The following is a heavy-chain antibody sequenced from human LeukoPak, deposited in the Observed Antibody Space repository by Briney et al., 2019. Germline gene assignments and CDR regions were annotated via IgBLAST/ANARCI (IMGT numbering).Heavy chain of an antibody. CDR2: ISKDGTST. D-gene: IGHD3-3*01. J-gene: IGHJ4*02. CDR1: GLSHRRDW. CDR3: TSGEVWYY. V-gene: IGHV3-74*01. Sequence: GGSLRLSCTVSGLSHRRDWIYWVRQCPGRGLVYVSRISKDGTSTDYADSVKGRFTISRDNAKDTVYLQMTRLRADDTAMYYCTSGEVWYYWGQGTLVTVSS.